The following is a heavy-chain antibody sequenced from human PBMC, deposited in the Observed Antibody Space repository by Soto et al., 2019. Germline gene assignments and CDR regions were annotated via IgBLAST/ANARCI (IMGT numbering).Heavy chain of an antibody. J-gene: IGHJ2*01. V-gene: IGHV3-21*01. CDR1: GFTFSNYS. Sequence: EVQLVESGGGLVKPGGSLRLSCAASGFTFSNYSMNWVRQAPGKGLEWVSCISSSSSYIYYADSVKGRFTISRDNAMNSPDLQVRSMRAEDTAVYYCARGVATSHDWYFDLWGRGTLVTVSS. CDR3: ARGVATSHDWYFDL. CDR2: ISSSSSYI. D-gene: IGHD5-12*01.